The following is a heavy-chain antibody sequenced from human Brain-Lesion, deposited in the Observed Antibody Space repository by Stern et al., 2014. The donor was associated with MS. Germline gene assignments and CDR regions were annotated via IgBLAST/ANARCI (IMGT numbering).Heavy chain of an antibody. D-gene: IGHD3-22*01. CDR1: DDSLNSVVYS. Sequence: VQLLESGSGLVKPSQTLSLTCAVSDDSLNSVVYSWSWIRQPPGKGLAWIGSIYHSGSSYSSPSLKSRVTISVDRSKNQFSLKLSSVTAADTAVYYCARGDHRNSYDSSGYYYFVFDVWGQGTMVTVSS. CDR3: ARGDHRNSYDSSGYYYFVFDV. J-gene: IGHJ3*01. CDR2: IYHSGSS. V-gene: IGHV4-30-2*01.